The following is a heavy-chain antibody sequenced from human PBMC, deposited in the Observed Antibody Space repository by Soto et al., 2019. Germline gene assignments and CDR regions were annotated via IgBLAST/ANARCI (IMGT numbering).Heavy chain of an antibody. CDR2: ISATGGGT. CDR1: GFKFSNYA. J-gene: IGHJ4*02. D-gene: IGHD3-16*01. Sequence: GGSLRLSCAASGFKFSNYAMSWVRQAPGKGLEWVSLISATGGGTYYADSVKGRFTISRDNSHNTLYLQVHSLTAEDTAVYYCAKDRRAGGNSAFYFDFWGRGAQVTAPQ. V-gene: IGHV3-23*01. CDR3: AKDRRAGGNSAFYFDF.